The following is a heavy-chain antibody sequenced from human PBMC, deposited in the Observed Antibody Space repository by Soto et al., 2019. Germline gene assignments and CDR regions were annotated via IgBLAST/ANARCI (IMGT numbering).Heavy chain of an antibody. Sequence: RASVKVSCKASGYTFTSYGISWVRQAPGQGLEWMGWISAYNGNTNYAQKLQGRVTMTTDTSTSTAYMELRSLRSDDTAVYYCARDGGLGYCSSTSCYTKDYYYGIDVWGQGTTVTVSS. CDR1: GYTFTSYG. V-gene: IGHV1-18*04. CDR3: ARDGGLGYCSSTSCYTKDYYYGIDV. CDR2: ISAYNGNT. D-gene: IGHD2-2*02. J-gene: IGHJ6*02.